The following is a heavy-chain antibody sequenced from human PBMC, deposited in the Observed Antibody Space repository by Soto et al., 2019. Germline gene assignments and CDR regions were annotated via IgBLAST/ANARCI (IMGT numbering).Heavy chain of an antibody. CDR2: IYYSGST. V-gene: IGHV4-39*01. CDR1: GGSISSSSYY. CDR3: ARHPYGGYGPYYFDY. J-gene: IGHJ4*02. D-gene: IGHD5-12*01. Sequence: SETLSLTCTVSGGSISSSSYYWGWIRQPPGRGLEWIGSIYYSGSTYYNPSLKSRVTISVDTSKNQFSLKLSSVTAADTAVYYCARHPYGGYGPYYFDYWGQGTLVTVSS.